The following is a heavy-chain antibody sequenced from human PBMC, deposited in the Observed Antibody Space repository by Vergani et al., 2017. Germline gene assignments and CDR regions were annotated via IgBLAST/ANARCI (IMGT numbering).Heavy chain of an antibody. CDR3: AGGGTAMPDDAFDI. Sequence: QVQLVQSGAEVKKPGSSVKVSCKASGGTFSSYTISWVRQAPGQGLEWMGRIIPILGIANYAQKFQGRVTITADKSTSTAYMELSSLRSEDTAVYYCAGGGTAMPDDAFDIWGQGTMVTVSS. D-gene: IGHD5-18*01. CDR2: IIPILGIA. V-gene: IGHV1-69*02. CDR1: GGTFSSYT. J-gene: IGHJ3*02.